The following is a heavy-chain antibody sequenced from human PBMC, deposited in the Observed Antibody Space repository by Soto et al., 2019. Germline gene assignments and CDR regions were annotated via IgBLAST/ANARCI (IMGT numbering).Heavy chain of an antibody. CDR2: IYYSGST. D-gene: IGHD1-26*01. CDR1: GGSISSSSYY. J-gene: IGHJ5*02. Sequence: QLQLQESGPGLVKPSEILSLTCTVSGGSISSSSYYWGWIRQPPGKGLEWIGSIYYSGSTYYNPSLKSRVTISVDTSKNHFSLKLSSVTAADTAVYYCATQEVGGSYVYTFDPWGQGTLVTVSS. CDR3: ATQEVGGSYVYTFDP. V-gene: IGHV4-39*02.